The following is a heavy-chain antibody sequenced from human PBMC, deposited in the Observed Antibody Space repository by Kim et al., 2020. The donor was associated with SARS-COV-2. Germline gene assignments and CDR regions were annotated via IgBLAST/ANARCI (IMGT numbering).Heavy chain of an antibody. J-gene: IGHJ3*02. D-gene: IGHD6-13*01. CDR2: IYYSGST. CDR3: ARGIAAAVHDAFDI. CDR1: GGSVSSGSYY. V-gene: IGHV4-61*01. Sequence: SETLSLTCTVSGGSVSSGSYYWSWIRQPPGKGLEWIGYIYYSGSTNYNPSLKSRVTISVDTSKNQFSLKLSSVTAADTAVYYCARGIAAAVHDAFDIWGQGTMVTVSS.